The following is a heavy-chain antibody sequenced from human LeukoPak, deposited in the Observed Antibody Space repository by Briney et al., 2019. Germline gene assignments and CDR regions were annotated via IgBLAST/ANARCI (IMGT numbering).Heavy chain of an antibody. V-gene: IGHV3-74*01. J-gene: IGHJ4*02. D-gene: IGHD4-11*01. CDR2: INTDGSST. CDR3: AKALNDYSNVLSLPTLDY. Sequence: GGSLRLSCAASGFTFSSYWMHWVRQAPGKGLVWVSRINTDGSSTSYADSVKGRFTISRDNSKNTLYLQMNSLRAEDTALYYCAKALNDYSNVLSLPTLDYWGQGTLVTVSS. CDR1: GFTFSSYW.